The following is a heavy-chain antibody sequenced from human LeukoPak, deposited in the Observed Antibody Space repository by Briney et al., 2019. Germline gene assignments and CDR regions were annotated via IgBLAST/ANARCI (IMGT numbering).Heavy chain of an antibody. CDR1: GFTFSSYA. Sequence: GGSLRLSCAASGFTFSSYAMHWVRQAPGKGLEWVAVISYDGSNKYYADSVKGRFTISRDNSKNTLYLQMNSLRAEDTAVYYCARDLRAWELQTPWGQGTLVTVSS. V-gene: IGHV3-30-3*01. CDR3: ARDLRAWELQTP. J-gene: IGHJ4*02. CDR2: ISYDGSNK. D-gene: IGHD1-26*01.